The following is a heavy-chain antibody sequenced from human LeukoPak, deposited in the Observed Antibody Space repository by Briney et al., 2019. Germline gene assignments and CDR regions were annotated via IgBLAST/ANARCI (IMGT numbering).Heavy chain of an antibody. CDR2: ISGSGGST. J-gene: IGHJ4*02. CDR3: AKGIVGATRKINFFDY. Sequence: GGSLRLSCAASGFTFSSYGMSWVRQAPGKGLEWVSAISGSGGSTYYADSVKGRFTISRDNSKNTLYLQMNSLRAEDTAVYYCAKGIVGATRKINFFDYWGQGTLVTVSS. CDR1: GFTFSSYG. V-gene: IGHV3-23*01. D-gene: IGHD1-26*01.